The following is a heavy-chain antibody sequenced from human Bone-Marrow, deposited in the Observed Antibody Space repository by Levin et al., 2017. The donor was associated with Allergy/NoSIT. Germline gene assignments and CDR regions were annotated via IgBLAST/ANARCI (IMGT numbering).Heavy chain of an antibody. CDR3: AQLRIHYFDD. V-gene: IGHV3-30*18. J-gene: IGHJ4*02. Sequence: GGSLRLSCAASGFTFHTYGMHWVRQAPGKGLEWVATISYDGSERSYVDSVKGRFTISRDNSKNTVYLQMSSLRTEETAVYYCAQLRIHYFDDWGPGTLVAVSS. CDR2: ISYDGSER. CDR1: GFTFHTYG.